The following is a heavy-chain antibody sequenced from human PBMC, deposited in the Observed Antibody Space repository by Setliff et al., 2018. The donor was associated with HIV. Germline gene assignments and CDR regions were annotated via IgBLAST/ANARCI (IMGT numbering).Heavy chain of an antibody. J-gene: IGHJ6*02. CDR3: AREEKLSAVAGTMYYYYAMDV. CDR2: ISHTGST. V-gene: IGHV4-38-2*02. D-gene: IGHD6-19*01. Sequence: TSETLSLTCAVSGYSISSGYYWGWIRQPPGKGLEWIGSISHTGSTYYNPSLKSRVTISVDTSKNQFSLTLSSVTAADTAVYYCAREEKLSAVAGTMYYYYAMDVWGQGTTVTVSS. CDR1: GYSISSGYY.